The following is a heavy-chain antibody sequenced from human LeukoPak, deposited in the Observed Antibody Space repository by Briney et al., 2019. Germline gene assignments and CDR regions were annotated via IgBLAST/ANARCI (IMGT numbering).Heavy chain of an antibody. CDR3: AKDWHILTGRNCFDP. CDR1: GYTLTELS. J-gene: IGHJ5*02. D-gene: IGHD3-9*01. Sequence: ASVKVSCKVSGYTLTELSMHWVRQAPGKGLEWMGWVTSYNGDTNYAQKFQGRVTMSTDTSTSTAYMELRSLRFDDTAIYYCAKDWHILTGRNCFDPWGQGTLVTVSS. CDR2: VTSYNGDT. V-gene: IGHV1-24*01.